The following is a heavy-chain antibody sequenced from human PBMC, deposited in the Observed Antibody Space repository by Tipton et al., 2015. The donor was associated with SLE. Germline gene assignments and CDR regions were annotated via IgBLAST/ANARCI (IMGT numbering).Heavy chain of an antibody. Sequence: QVQLVQSGAEVRRPGASVKVSCQASGYTFSSHHIHWVRQATGQGLEWMGWMNPDSKNTGYAQKFQGRITVTTDFSINTVYMELKSLGSQAPVVYYLARGARDRDLFHYEMVGWGKGTAVIVAS. J-gene: IGHJ6*04. CDR2: MNPDSKNT. CDR3: ARGARDRDLFHYEMVG. V-gene: IGHV1-8*01. D-gene: IGHD2-21*01. CDR1: GYTFSSHH.